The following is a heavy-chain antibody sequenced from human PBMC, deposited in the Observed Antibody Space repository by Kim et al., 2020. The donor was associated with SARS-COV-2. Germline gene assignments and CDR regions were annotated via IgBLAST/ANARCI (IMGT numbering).Heavy chain of an antibody. CDR2: ISWDGVST. CDR3: ATPWYSGSSYFDY. Sequence: GGSLRLSCAASGLTLDDYTMHWVRQAPGKGLEWVSLISWDGVSTYYADSVRGRFTISRDNGKNSLFLLMYGLKIEDTALYHCATPWYSGSSYFDYWGLGT. V-gene: IGHV3-43*01. D-gene: IGHD1-26*01. J-gene: IGHJ4*02. CDR1: GLTLDDYT.